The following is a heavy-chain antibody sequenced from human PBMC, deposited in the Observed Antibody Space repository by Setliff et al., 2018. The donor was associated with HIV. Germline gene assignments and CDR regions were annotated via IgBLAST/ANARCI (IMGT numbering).Heavy chain of an antibody. CDR1: GGSISSGSHY. V-gene: IGHV4-61*09. CDR2: IYNSGST. CDR3: ARVDSSRGLHAFDI. D-gene: IGHD6-13*01. J-gene: IGHJ3*02. Sequence: TLSLTCTVSGGSISSGSHYWSLIRQPAGKGLEWIGHIYNSGSTNSNPSLKSRVTISVDTSKNQFSLKLSSVTAADTAVYYCARVDSSRGLHAFDIWGQGTMVT.